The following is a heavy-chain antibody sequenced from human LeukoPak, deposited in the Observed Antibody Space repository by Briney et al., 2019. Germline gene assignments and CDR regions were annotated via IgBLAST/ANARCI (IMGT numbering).Heavy chain of an antibody. CDR3: ARSWRLILTVANFDVFEM. D-gene: IGHD6-19*01. CDR2: IYDTGST. Sequence: SETLSLTCTVSGGAISNYCWNWIRKTPGKGLEWIGYIYDTGSTNYNLSLKSRVTISIDTSKNQFSLKLNSVTAAGTAVYYCARSWRLILTVANFDVFEMWGQGTMVTVSS. J-gene: IGHJ3*02. CDR1: GGAISNYC. V-gene: IGHV4-59*01.